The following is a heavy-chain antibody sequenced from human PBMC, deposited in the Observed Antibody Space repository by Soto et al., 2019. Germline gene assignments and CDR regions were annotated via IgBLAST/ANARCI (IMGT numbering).Heavy chain of an antibody. CDR1: GYSFTTYW. J-gene: IGHJ6*02. CDR3: ARPILPGYYYYGMDV. Sequence: PVESLKISCQGSGYSFTTYWIAWLRQMPVKGLEWIGIIYPDDSDTRYSPSFQGQVTISVDKSINTAYLQWSSLKASDTAIYYCARPILPGYYYYGMDVWGQGTTVTVSS. CDR2: IYPDDSDT. V-gene: IGHV5-51*01.